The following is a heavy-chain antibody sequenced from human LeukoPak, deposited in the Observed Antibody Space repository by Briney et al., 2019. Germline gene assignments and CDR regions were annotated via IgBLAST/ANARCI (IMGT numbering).Heavy chain of an antibody. D-gene: IGHD4-23*01. CDR1: GGSINGYY. CDR3: ARDGYGGNPNDY. V-gene: IGHV4-4*07. J-gene: IGHJ4*02. CDR2: VYTSGST. Sequence: PSETLSLTCTVSGGSINGYYWSWIRQPTGKRLEWNGRVYTSGSTFYNPSLKSRVTMSVDSSKNHFSLNLNSVTAADTAVYYCARDGYGGNPNDYWGQGTLVTVSS.